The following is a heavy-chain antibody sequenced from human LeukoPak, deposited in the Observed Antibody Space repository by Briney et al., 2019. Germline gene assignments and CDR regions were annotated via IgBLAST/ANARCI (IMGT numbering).Heavy chain of an antibody. J-gene: IGHJ4*02. CDR2: INQVGSSK. Sequence: GGSLRLSCAASGFTFTTYWMGWVRQAPGKGPEWVANINQVGSSKYFVDSVKGRFTISRDSSKNTLYLQMNSLRAGDAAVYYCAKAPVTTCSGAYCYPFDYWSQGTLVTVSS. V-gene: IGHV3-7*03. D-gene: IGHD2-15*01. CDR3: AKAPVTTCSGAYCYPFDY. CDR1: GFTFTTYW.